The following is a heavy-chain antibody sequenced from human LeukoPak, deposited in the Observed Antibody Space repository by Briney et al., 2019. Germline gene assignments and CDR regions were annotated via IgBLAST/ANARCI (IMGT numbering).Heavy chain of an antibody. CDR1: GFTFSSYG. Sequence: PGGSLRLSCAASGFTFSSYGMHWVRQAPGKGLEGVAFIRYYGSNKDYADSVKGLFTISRDNSNNTLYLQMNSMRAEDTAVYYCAKDLSYCSGGNCYTSRYYGMDVWGQGTTVTGSS. CDR3: AKDLSYCSGGNCYTSRYYGMDV. CDR2: IRYYGSNK. V-gene: IGHV3-30*02. J-gene: IGHJ6*02. D-gene: IGHD2-15*01.